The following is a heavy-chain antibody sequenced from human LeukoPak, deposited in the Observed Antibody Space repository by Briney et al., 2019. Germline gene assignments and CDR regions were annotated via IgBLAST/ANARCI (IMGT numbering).Heavy chain of an antibody. V-gene: IGHV3-20*04. Sequence: GGSVRLSCAASGFTFDDYGMTWVRQAPGKGLEWVSGINWNGGSTGYADSVKGRFTISRDNAKNSLYLQMNSLRAEDTALYYCARRSGYDSNYFDYWGQGTLVTVSS. J-gene: IGHJ4*02. CDR3: ARRSGYDSNYFDY. CDR2: INWNGGST. D-gene: IGHD5-12*01. CDR1: GFTFDDYG.